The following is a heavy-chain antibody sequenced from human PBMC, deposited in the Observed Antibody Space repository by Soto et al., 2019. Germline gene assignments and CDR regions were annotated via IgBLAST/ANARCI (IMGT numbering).Heavy chain of an antibody. CDR3: ARDPMGPRTSIAVAGTFDY. V-gene: IGHV3-33*01. CDR1: GFTFSSYG. D-gene: IGHD6-19*01. J-gene: IGHJ4*02. CDR2: IWYDGSNK. Sequence: QVQLVESGGGVVQPGRSLRLSCAASGFTFSSYGMHWVRQAPGKGLEWVAVIWYDGSNKYYADSVKGRFTISRDNSKNTLYLQMNSLRAEDTAVYYCARDPMGPRTSIAVAGTFDYWGQGTLVTVSS.